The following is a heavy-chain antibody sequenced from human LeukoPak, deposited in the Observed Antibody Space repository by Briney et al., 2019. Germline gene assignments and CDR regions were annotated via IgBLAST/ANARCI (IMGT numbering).Heavy chain of an antibody. CDR1: GFIFSNYA. J-gene: IGHJ4*02. D-gene: IGHD6-6*01. CDR3: AKDRPPVPLDH. Sequence: GGSLRLSCAASGFIFSNYAMTWVRQAPGKGLEWVAVISHDAKNDYFADSVKGRFTISRDNSKNTLYLQMNSLEPGDTAVYYCAKDRPPVPLDHWGQGILVTVSS. V-gene: IGHV3-30*18. CDR2: ISHDAKND.